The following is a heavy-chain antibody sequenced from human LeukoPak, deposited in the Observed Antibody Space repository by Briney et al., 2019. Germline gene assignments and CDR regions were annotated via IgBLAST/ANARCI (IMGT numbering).Heavy chain of an antibody. CDR3: ALLVRYYYYGMDV. J-gene: IGHJ6*02. CDR2: VDAHGGSR. V-gene: IGHV3-74*01. Sequence: GGSLRLSCAGSGFTFSNYWMYWVRQAPGKGLVWVSHVDAHGGSRTYADSVKGRFTISRDNAKNTLYLQMNSLRAEDTAVYYCALLVRYYYYGMDVWGQGTTVTVSS. D-gene: IGHD6-13*01. CDR1: GFTFSNYW.